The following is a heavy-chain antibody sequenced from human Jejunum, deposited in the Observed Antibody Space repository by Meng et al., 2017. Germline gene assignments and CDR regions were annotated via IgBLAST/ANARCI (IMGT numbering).Heavy chain of an antibody. CDR3: AKNGYCSGGRCSSGTSFDP. J-gene: IGHJ5*02. D-gene: IGHD2-15*01. CDR2: ISDGGST. Sequence: VRVRGPGPGLVKPSGTLSLTCDVSGGSISRRNWWRWVRQPPGKGLEWIGEISDGGSTSYNPSLKNRVTISIDKSKSQFSLKLSSVTAADTAVYFCAKNGYCSGGRCSSGTSFDPWGQGTLVTVSS. CDR1: GGSISRRNW. V-gene: IGHV4-4*02.